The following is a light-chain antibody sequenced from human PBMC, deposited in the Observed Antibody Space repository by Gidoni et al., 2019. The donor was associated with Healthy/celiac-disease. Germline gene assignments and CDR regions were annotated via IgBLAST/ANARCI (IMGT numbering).Light chain of an antibody. CDR1: QSISSR. Sequence: DIQMTQSPSTLSASVGDRVTITCRASQSISSRLAWYQQKPGKAPKLLIYKASSLESGVPSRFSGSGSGTEFPLTISSLQPDDFATYYGQQYNSYWTFGQGTKVEIK. CDR3: QQYNSYWT. J-gene: IGKJ1*01. CDR2: KAS. V-gene: IGKV1-5*03.